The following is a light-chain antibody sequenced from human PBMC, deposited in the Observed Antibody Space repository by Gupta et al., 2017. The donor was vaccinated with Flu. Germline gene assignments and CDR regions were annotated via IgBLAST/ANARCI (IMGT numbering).Light chain of an antibody. CDR3: QQYNNWPAN. Sequence: PATPSVSPGERATLSCRASQSVGSNLAWYQQKPGQSPRLLMYDASTRATGFPARFTGSGSGTEFTLTISSLQSEDFAVYYCQQYNNWPANFGGGTKVEIK. CDR1: QSVGSN. J-gene: IGKJ4*01. CDR2: DAS. V-gene: IGKV3-15*01.